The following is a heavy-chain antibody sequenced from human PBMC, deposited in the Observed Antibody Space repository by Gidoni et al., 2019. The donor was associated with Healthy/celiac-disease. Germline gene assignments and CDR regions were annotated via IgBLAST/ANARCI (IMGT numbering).Heavy chain of an antibody. CDR3: ARDSNCFDY. CDR1: GFTFRSYG. V-gene: IGHV3-33*01. CDR2: IWYDGSNK. Sequence: QVQLVESVGGVVQPGRSLRLSCAASGFTFRSYGMHWVRQAPGKGLEWLAVIWYDGSNKYYADSVKGRFTISRDNYKNTLYLQMNSLRAEDTAVYYCARDSNCFDYWGQGTLVTVSS. J-gene: IGHJ4*02. D-gene: IGHD4-4*01.